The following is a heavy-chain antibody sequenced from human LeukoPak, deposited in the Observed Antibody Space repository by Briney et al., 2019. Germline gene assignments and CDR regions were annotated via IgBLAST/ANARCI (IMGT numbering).Heavy chain of an antibody. V-gene: IGHV3-49*04. J-gene: IGHJ4*02. Sequence: GGSLRLPCPLWGFTFGHQAMIGVRQADGKGLAWVDFIKRKPYGGIQEFSAVVKSRFTISIDDSKIIAYLQMDSLKPEDTAVYYSTRDFGWCGELLTNYFDYWGQGTLVTVSS. CDR3: TRDFGWCGELLTNYFDY. D-gene: IGHD3-10*01. CDR2: IKRKPYGGIQ. CDR1: GFTFGHQA.